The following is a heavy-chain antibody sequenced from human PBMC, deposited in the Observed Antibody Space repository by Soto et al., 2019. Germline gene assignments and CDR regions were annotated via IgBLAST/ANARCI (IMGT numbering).Heavy chain of an antibody. CDR1: GGSISSYY. J-gene: IGHJ6*02. CDR3: AREGVSSSWYNYYGMDV. CDR2: IYYSGST. V-gene: IGHV4-59*01. D-gene: IGHD6-13*01. Sequence: SETLSLTCTVSGGSISSYYWSWIRQPPGKGLEWIGYIYYSGSTNYNPSLKSRVTISVDTSKNQFSLKLSSVTAADTAVYYCAREGVSSSWYNYYGMDVWAQGTTVTVPS.